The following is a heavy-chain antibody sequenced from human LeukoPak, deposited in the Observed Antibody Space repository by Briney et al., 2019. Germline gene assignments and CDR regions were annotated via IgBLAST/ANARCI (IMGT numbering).Heavy chain of an antibody. CDR2: IKLDGSDE. Sequence: GGSLRLSCAASGFTFGSNWMTWVRQAPEKGLEWVAKIKLDGSDEDYVDSVEGRFTISRDNAKSLLYLQMTGLRAEDTAVYYCARNTVAAAGDSWGQGTLVTVSS. V-gene: IGHV3-7*01. CDR3: ARNTVAAAGDS. J-gene: IGHJ4*02. D-gene: IGHD6-13*01. CDR1: GFTFGSNW.